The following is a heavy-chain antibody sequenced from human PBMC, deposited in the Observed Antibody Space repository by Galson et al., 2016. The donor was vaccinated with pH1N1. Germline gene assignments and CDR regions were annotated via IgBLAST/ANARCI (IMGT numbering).Heavy chain of an antibody. CDR1: GDSISSYY. J-gene: IGHJ4*02. CDR3: ARHPWDYGDAIGGEYDS. V-gene: IGHV4-59*08. CDR2: ISYTGGT. Sequence: SETLSLTCTVSGDSISSYYWNWIRRPPGKGLEWIGYISYTGGTKYNPSLKSRITMSRETSKNQFSLNLSSVTAADTAVYYCARHPWDYGDAIGGEYDSWGQGTLVTVSS. D-gene: IGHD3-16*01.